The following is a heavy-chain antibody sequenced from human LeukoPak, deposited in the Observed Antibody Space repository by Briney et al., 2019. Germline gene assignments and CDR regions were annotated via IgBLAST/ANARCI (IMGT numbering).Heavy chain of an antibody. CDR3: ASTEVVVVITGPYFDY. Sequence: SVKVSCKASGGTFSSYTISWVRQAPGQGLEWMGRIIPILGIANYAQKFQGRVTITADKSTSTAYMELSSLRSEDTAVYYCASTEVVVVITGPYFDYWGQGTLVTASS. V-gene: IGHV1-69*02. CDR2: IIPILGIA. CDR1: GGTFSSYT. J-gene: IGHJ4*02. D-gene: IGHD3-22*01.